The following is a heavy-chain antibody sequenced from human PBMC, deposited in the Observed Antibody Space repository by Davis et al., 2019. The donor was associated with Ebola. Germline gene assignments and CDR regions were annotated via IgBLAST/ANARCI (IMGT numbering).Heavy chain of an antibody. J-gene: IGHJ6*03. CDR3: ARGLSYVGYNYYIDV. CDR1: GFSVSYSY. CDR2: LHGGGDT. V-gene: IGHV3-66*02. Sequence: PGGSLRLSCAGSGFSVSYSYMNWVRQAPGKGLEWVSVLHGGGDTYSADSVKGRFTVSRDNSKNTLYLQMNSLRAEDTAVYYCARGLSYVGYNYYIDVWGKGTTVTVSS. D-gene: IGHD3-16*01.